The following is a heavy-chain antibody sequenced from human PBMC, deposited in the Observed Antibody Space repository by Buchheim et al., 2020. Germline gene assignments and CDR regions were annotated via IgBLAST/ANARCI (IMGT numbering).Heavy chain of an antibody. CDR2: ISSSGSTI. D-gene: IGHD5-12*01. J-gene: IGHJ5*02. CDR1: GFTFSAYY. Sequence: QVQLVESGGGLVKPGGSLRLSCAASGFTFSAYYMSWIRQAPGKGLEWVSYISSSGSTIYYADSVKGRFTISRDNAKNSLYLQMNSLRAEDTAVYYCARDGPDYSGYSFRHPIGVNWFDPWGQGTL. CDR3: ARDGPDYSGYSFRHPIGVNWFDP. V-gene: IGHV3-11*01.